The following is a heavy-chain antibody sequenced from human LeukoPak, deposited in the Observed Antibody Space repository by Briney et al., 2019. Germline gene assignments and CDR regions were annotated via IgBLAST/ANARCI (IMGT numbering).Heavy chain of an antibody. Sequence: SETLSLTCAVYGGSFSGYYWSWIRQPPRKGLEWIGEINHSGSTNYNTSLKSRVTISVDTSKRQFSMKLSSVTAADTAVYYCARASQPRGYSGYDYGWFDPWGQGTLVTVSS. CDR2: INHSGST. CDR1: GGSFSGYY. CDR3: ARASQPRGYSGYDYGWFDP. J-gene: IGHJ5*02. V-gene: IGHV4-34*01. D-gene: IGHD5-12*01.